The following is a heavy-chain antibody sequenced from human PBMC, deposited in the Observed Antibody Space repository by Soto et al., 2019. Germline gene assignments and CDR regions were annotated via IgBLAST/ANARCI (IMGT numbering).Heavy chain of an antibody. CDR1: GFILSDCA. D-gene: IGHD7-27*01. V-gene: IGHV3-48*01. CDR2: ISSSSSVI. Sequence: EVQLVESGGGLVQPGGSLRLSCATSGFILSDCAMNWVRQAPGKGLEWGSYISSSSSVIDYADSVKGRFTVSRDNGRNSLYLQMNSLRGEDTAVYYCARGLSWGSNWYYYMDVWGKGTTVTVSS. CDR3: ARGLSWGSNWYYYMDV. J-gene: IGHJ6*03.